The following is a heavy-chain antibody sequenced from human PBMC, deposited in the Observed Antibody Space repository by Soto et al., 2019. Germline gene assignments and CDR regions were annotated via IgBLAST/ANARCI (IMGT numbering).Heavy chain of an antibody. CDR2: INAGNGNT. CDR1: GYTFTSYA. D-gene: IGHD6-19*01. V-gene: IGHV1-3*01. J-gene: IGHJ4*02. Sequence: GASVNVSCKASGYTFTSYAMQWVRQAPGQRLEWMGWINAGNGNTKYSQKFQGRVTITSDTSASTDYMELSSLRSEDTAVYYCARDLGGWTDYWGQGTLVTVSS. CDR3: ARDLGGWTDY.